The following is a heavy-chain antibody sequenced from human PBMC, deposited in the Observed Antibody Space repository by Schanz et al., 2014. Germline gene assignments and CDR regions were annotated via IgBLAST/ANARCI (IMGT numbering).Heavy chain of an antibody. CDR3: ARDRRSADLDY. CDR2: ITYNGGTI. CDR1: GITFSSHS. D-gene: IGHD1-26*01. J-gene: IGHJ4*02. V-gene: IGHV3-48*01. Sequence: EVHLVESGGGLVQPGGSLRLSCAASGITFSSHSFNWVRQAPGKGLEWISYITYNGGTIYYADSVKGRFTISRDNAKNSLYLEMNSLRAEDTALYYCARDRRSADLDYWGQGTLVTVSS.